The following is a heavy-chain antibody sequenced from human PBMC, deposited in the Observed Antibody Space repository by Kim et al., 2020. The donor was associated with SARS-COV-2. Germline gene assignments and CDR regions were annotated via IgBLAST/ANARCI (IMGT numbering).Heavy chain of an antibody. J-gene: IGHJ1*01. CDR1: GYTLTELS. V-gene: IGHV1-24*01. CDR2: FDPEDGET. CDR3: ATDPWAVAGSEYFQH. D-gene: IGHD6-19*01. Sequence: ASVKVSCKVSGYTLTELSMHWVRQAPGKGLEWMGGFDPEDGETIYAQKFQGRVTMTEDTSTDTAYMELSSLRSEDTAVYYCATDPWAVAGSEYFQHWGQGTLVTVSS.